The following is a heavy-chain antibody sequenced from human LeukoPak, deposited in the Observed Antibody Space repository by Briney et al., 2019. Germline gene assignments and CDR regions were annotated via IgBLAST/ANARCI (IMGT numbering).Heavy chain of an antibody. V-gene: IGHV3-23*01. D-gene: IGHD6-19*01. J-gene: IGHJ4*02. CDR1: GFTFSDYY. Sequence: GGSLRLSCAASGFTFSDYYMSWVRQAPGKGLEWVSAISGSGGSTYYADSVKGRFTISRDNSKNTLYLQMNSLRAEDTAVYYCAKSAGYSSGWPDYWGQGTLVTVSS. CDR2: ISGSGGST. CDR3: AKSAGYSSGWPDY.